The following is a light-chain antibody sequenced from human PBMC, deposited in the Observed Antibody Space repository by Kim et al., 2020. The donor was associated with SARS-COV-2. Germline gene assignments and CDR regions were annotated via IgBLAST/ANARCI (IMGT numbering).Light chain of an antibody. V-gene: IGLV2-14*03. CDR2: DVS. J-gene: IGLJ7*01. Sequence: QSALTQPASVSGSPGQSITISCTGTSSDVGGYNYVSWYQQHPGKAPKLMIYDVSNRPSGVPNRFSGSKSGNTASLTISGLQAEDEADYYCSSYTGSSTLVFGAGTQVTVL. CDR1: SSDVGGYNY. CDR3: SSYTGSSTLV.